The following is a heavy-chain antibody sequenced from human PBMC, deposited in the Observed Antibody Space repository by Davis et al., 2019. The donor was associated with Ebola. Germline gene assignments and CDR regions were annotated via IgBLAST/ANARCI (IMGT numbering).Heavy chain of an antibody. Sequence: PGGSLRLSCAASGFTFDDYAMHWVRQAPGKGLEWVSGISWNSGSIGYADSVKGRFTISRDNAKNSLYLQMNSLRAEDTALYYCAKDIMGAIAFIDYWGQGTLVTVSS. CDR2: ISWNSGSI. CDR1: GFTFDDYA. CDR3: AKDIMGAIAFIDY. V-gene: IGHV3-9*01. D-gene: IGHD1-26*01. J-gene: IGHJ4*02.